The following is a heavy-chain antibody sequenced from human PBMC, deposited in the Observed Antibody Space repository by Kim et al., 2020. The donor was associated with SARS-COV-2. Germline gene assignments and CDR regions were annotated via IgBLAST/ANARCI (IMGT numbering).Heavy chain of an antibody. J-gene: IGHJ6*02. V-gene: IGHV3-23*01. CDR3: AKPRGAIYDYYYYYGMDV. CDR2: ISGSGGST. Sequence: GGYLRLSCAASGFTFSSYAMSWVRQAPGKGLEWVSAISGSGGSTYYADSVKGRFTISRDNSKNTLYLQMNSLRAEDTAVYYCAKPRGAIYDYYYYYGMDVWGQGTTVTVSS. D-gene: IGHD2-2*02. CDR1: GFTFSSYA.